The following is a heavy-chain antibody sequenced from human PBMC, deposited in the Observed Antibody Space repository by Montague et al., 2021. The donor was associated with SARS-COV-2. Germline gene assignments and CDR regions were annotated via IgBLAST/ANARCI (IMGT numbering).Heavy chain of an antibody. CDR3: ARGRTRVGQLSYFDY. D-gene: IGHD2-2*01. CDR2: IYHNGST. J-gene: IGHJ4*02. Sequence: SETLSLTCTVSGGSISSYYWTWIRQPPGKGLESIGYIYHNGSTKXNPSLKSRVTISVDTSKNQFSLKLSSVTAADTAVYYCARGRTRVGQLSYFDYWGQGILVTVSS. V-gene: IGHV4-59*01. CDR1: GGSISSYY.